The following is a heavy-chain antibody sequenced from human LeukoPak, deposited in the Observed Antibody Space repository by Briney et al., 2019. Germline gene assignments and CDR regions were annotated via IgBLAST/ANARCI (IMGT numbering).Heavy chain of an antibody. V-gene: IGHV4-34*01. J-gene: IGHJ4*02. CDR3: ARTGYSYGDY. CDR1: GGSFSGYY. Sequence: SETLSLTCAVYGGSFSGYYWSWIRQPPGKGLEWIGEINHSGSTNYNTSLKSRVTISVDTSKNQFSLKLSSVTAADTAVYYCARTGYSYGDYWGQGTLVTVSS. CDR2: INHSGST. D-gene: IGHD5-18*01.